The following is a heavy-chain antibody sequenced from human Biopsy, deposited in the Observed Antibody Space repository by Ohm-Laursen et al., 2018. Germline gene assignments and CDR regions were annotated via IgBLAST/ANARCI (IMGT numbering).Heavy chain of an antibody. CDR1: GFTLSYYS. V-gene: IGHV3-21*01. CDR2: IRSGGDYM. Sequence: SLRLSCAAFGFTLSYYSMTWVRQDPGKGLEWVSSIRSGGDYMFYADSVKGRFTISRDNAKNSLYLQMNSLRAEDTAVYYCARDQRGPSLLEAKLTPNYFDYWGRGSLVTVSS. CDR3: ARDQRGPSLLEAKLTPNYFDY. J-gene: IGHJ4*02. D-gene: IGHD1-1*01.